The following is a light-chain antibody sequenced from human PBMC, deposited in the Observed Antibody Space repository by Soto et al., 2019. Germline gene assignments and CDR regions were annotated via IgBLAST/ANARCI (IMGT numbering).Light chain of an antibody. Sequence: QPVLTQSSSASASLGSSVKLTCTLSSGHSSYIIAWHQQQPGKAPRYLMKLEGRGSYNKGSGVPDRFSGSSSGADRYLTISNLQFEDEADYYCETWDSNTHTVFGGGTKLTFL. CDR2: LEGRGSY. CDR3: ETWDSNTHTV. V-gene: IGLV4-60*02. J-gene: IGLJ3*02. CDR1: SGHSSYI.